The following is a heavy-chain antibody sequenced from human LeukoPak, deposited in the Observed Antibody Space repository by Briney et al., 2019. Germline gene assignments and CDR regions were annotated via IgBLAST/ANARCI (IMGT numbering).Heavy chain of an antibody. CDR1: GYTFTSYG. J-gene: IGHJ4*02. D-gene: IGHD5-18*01. CDR2: ISAYNGNT. Sequence: APVTVSCKASGYTFTSYGISWVRQAPGQGLEWMGWISAYNGNTNYAQKLQGRVTMTTDTSTSTAYMELRSLRSDDTAVYYCARATRGYSYGLLDYWGQGTLVTVSS. CDR3: ARATRGYSYGLLDY. V-gene: IGHV1-18*01.